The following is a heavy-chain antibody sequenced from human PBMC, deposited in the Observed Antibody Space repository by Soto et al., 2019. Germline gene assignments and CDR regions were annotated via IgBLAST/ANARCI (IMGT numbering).Heavy chain of an antibody. CDR1: GYIFTKHW. Sequence: EGQLVQSGAEVKKSGESLKISCKASGYIFTKHWIGWVRQMPGRGLEWMALIFPGDSDTRYSPSFQGQVTISADKSISTAYLQWSSLKVSDSAIYYCARFLIRDSSAGYGGRSDPWGQGTLVTVSS. J-gene: IGHJ5*02. CDR2: IFPGDSDT. CDR3: ARFLIRDSSAGYGGRSDP. D-gene: IGHD6-19*01. V-gene: IGHV5-51*01.